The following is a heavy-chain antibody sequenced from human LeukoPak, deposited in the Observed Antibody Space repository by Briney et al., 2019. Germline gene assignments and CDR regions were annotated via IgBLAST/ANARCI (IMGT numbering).Heavy chain of an antibody. V-gene: IGHV4-34*01. D-gene: IGHD3-3*01. CDR1: GGSFICYY. Sequence: SETLSLTCAVYGGSFICYYWSWIRQPPGKGLEWIGEINHSGRANYNPSLKSRVTISVDTSKNQFSLKLSSVTAADTAVYYCARSPSYLEWLFDYWGQGTLVTVSS. CDR2: INHSGRA. J-gene: IGHJ4*02. CDR3: ARSPSYLEWLFDY.